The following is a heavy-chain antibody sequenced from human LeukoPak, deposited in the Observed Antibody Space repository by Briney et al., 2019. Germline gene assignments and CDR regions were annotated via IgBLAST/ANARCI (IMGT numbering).Heavy chain of an antibody. V-gene: IGHV1-2*02. D-gene: IGHD6-13*01. CDR2: INPNSGGT. CDR3: ARGPLEGISLSLC. CDR1: GYTFTGYY. J-gene: IGHJ4*02. Sequence: ASVKVSCKASGYTFTGYYMHWVRQAPGQGLEWMGWINPNSGGTNYAQKFQGRVTMTRDTSISTAYMELSRPRSDDTAVYCCARGPLEGISLSLCWGQGTLVTVSS.